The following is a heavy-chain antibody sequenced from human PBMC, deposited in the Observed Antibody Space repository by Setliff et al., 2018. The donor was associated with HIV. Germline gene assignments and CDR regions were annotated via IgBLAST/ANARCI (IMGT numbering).Heavy chain of an antibody. CDR2: IIPLFGTA. D-gene: IGHD1-26*01. CDR1: GGTFSGHA. J-gene: IGHJ5*02. V-gene: IGHV1-69*13. Sequence: GASVKVSCKAAGGTFSGHAINWVRQAPGQGLEWMGEIIPLFGTAHYAQRFQGRVTITADHSASTAYMELSRLKSADTAVYYCARAPAHEHATGWYSSSNRFDPWGQGTLVTV. CDR3: ARAPAHEHATGWYSSSNRFDP.